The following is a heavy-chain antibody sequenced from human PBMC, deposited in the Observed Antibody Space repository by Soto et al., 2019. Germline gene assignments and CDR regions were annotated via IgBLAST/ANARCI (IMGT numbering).Heavy chain of an antibody. Sequence: PSETLSLTCSVSGVSISSGDNFWSWIRQPPGKAPEFMGSIYHTGSTYYNPSLQRRITMSLDLSKNQFSLRLTSVTAADTALYYCARAEFNRVWFPFAHSGQGALVTVSS. CDR3: ARAEFNRVWFPFAH. J-gene: IGHJ4*02. V-gene: IGHV4-30-4*01. CDR2: IYHTGST. D-gene: IGHD6-19*01. CDR1: GVSISSGDNF.